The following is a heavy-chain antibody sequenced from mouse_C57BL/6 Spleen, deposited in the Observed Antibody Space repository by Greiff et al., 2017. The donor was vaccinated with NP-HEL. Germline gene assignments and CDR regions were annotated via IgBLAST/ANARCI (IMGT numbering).Heavy chain of an antibody. D-gene: IGHD2-4*01. Sequence: EVQLQQSGPVLVKPGASVKMSCKASGYTFTDYNMHWVKQSHGKSLEWIGYINPNNGGTSYNQKFKGKATLTVNKSSSTAYMELRSLTSEDSAVYYCAREAGYDYAYFDYWGQGTTLTVSS. CDR3: AREAGYDYAYFDY. J-gene: IGHJ2*01. V-gene: IGHV1-22*01. CDR2: INPNNGGT. CDR1: GYTFTDYN.